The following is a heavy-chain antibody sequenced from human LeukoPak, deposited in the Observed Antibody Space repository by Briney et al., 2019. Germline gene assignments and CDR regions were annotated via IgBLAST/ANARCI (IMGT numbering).Heavy chain of an antibody. Sequence: GGSLRLSCAASGFTVSSNYMSWVRQAPGKGLEWVSVIYSGGSTYYADSVKGRFTISRDNSKNTLYLQMNSLRAEATAVYYCARESYSSGFDYWGQGTLVTVSS. D-gene: IGHD6-19*01. V-gene: IGHV3-53*01. J-gene: IGHJ4*02. CDR2: IYSGGST. CDR1: GFTVSSNY. CDR3: ARESYSSGFDY.